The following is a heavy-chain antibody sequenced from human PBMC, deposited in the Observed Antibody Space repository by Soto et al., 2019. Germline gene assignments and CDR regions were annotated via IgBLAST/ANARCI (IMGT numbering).Heavy chain of an antibody. V-gene: IGHV4-4*02. CDR3: GRTKDYVYGVDV. J-gene: IGHJ6*02. CDR2: IYHNERT. Sequence: QVQLQESGPGLVKPSGTLSLTCAVSGTSISSSQWWSWVRQPPGKGRGWIGEIYHNERTNYNPSLKSRLTMSLDKSKNQVSLKLRSVTAADTATYYCGRTKDYVYGVDVWGQGTTVTVSS. CDR1: GTSISSSQW.